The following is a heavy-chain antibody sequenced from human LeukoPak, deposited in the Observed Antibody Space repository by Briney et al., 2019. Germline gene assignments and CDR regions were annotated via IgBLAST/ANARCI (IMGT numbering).Heavy chain of an antibody. CDR3: ARGDSGSYYFDY. CDR1: GFTFSSYE. D-gene: IGHD1-26*01. CDR2: ISSSGSTI. Sequence: GGSLRLSCAASGFTFSSYEMNRVRQAPGKGLEWVSYISSSGSTIYYADSVKGRFTISRDNAKNSLYLQMNSLRAEDTAVYYCARGDSGSYYFDYWGQGTLVSESS. V-gene: IGHV3-48*03. J-gene: IGHJ4*02.